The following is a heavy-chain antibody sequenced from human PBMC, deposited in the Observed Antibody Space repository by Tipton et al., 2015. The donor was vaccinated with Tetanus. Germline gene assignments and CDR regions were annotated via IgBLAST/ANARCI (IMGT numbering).Heavy chain of an antibody. CDR1: GGSITNYY. Sequence: TLSFTCGVSGGSITNYYWGWIRQPPGKGLEWIGEINQSGSTNDNPSLKSRVTISLDTSKTHFYLNLSSVTAADTAVYYCARPIKQWLVPVDSWGQGTLVTVSS. V-gene: IGHV4-34*01. CDR3: ARPIKQWLVPVDS. J-gene: IGHJ4*02. D-gene: IGHD6-19*01. CDR2: INQSGST.